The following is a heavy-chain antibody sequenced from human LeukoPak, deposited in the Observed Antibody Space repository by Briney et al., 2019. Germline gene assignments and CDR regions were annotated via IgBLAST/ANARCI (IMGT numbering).Heavy chain of an antibody. Sequence: GESLKISCQVSGYIFTDYWIGWVRQMPGKGLESMGIIYPADSDTAYSPFFQGQVTISADKSIRTVSLQWSSLKASDTAMYSCARQSRDGSKTRGYYFDHWGQGTLVTVSS. D-gene: IGHD3-10*01. CDR1: GYIFTDYW. V-gene: IGHV5-51*01. CDR2: IYPADSDT. CDR3: ARQSRDGSKTRGYYFDH. J-gene: IGHJ4*02.